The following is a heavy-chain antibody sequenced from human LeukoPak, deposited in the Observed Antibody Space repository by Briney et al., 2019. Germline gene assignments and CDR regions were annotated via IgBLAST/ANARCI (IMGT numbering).Heavy chain of an antibody. CDR2: LLPILHIS. CDR3: ASAHTATDGLDV. V-gene: IGHV1-69*04. CDR1: GGTPTMYA. Sequence: SVKVSCKASGGTPTMYAINWVRQAPGQGLEWMGRLLPILHISNFAQNFHGRVTFTADKSTSTSYMELSRLRSEDTAVYYCASAHTATDGLDVWGQGTTVTVSS. J-gene: IGHJ6*02. D-gene: IGHD5-12*01.